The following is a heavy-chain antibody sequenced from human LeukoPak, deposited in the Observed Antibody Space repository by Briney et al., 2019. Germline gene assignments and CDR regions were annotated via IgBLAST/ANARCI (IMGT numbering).Heavy chain of an antibody. V-gene: IGHV1-24*01. J-gene: IGHJ4*02. CDR1: GYTVTELS. D-gene: IGHD6-13*01. Sequence: ASVKVSCKVSGYTVTELSMHWVRQSPGKGLEWMGGFHPEDGETIYAQKFQGRVTMTEDTSTDTAYMELSSLRSEDTAVYYCATEHSSSNYFDYWGQGTLVTVSS. CDR3: ATEHSSSNYFDY. CDR2: FHPEDGET.